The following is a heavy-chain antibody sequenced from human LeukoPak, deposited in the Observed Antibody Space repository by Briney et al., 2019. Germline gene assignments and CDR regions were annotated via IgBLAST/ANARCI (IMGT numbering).Heavy chain of an antibody. Sequence: GGSLRLSCVTSEFTFSNYAMNWVRRAPGKGLEWVSLISSGGGGSTYYADSVKGRFTISRDNSKNTLYLQMNSLRADDTAVYYCARSSHLDYWGQGTLVTVSS. CDR2: ISSGGGGST. V-gene: IGHV3-23*01. CDR1: EFTFSNYA. J-gene: IGHJ4*02. D-gene: IGHD6-13*01. CDR3: ARSSHLDY.